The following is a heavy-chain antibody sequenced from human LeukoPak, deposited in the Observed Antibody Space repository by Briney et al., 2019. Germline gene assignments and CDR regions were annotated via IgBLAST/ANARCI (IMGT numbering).Heavy chain of an antibody. CDR2: INPNSGGT. J-gene: IGHJ4*02. D-gene: IGHD6-13*01. Sequence: SVKVSCKASGYTFTGYYMHWVRQAPGQGLEWMGWINPNSGGTNYAQKFQGRLTMTRNTSISTAYMELSSLKSEDTAVYYCARTYSSSWYDGYYFDHWGQGALVTVSS. CDR1: GYTFTGYY. V-gene: IGHV1-2*02. CDR3: ARTYSSSWYDGYYFDH.